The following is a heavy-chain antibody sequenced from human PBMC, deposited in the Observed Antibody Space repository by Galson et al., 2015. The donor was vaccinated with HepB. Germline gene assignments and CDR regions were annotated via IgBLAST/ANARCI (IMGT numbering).Heavy chain of an antibody. J-gene: IGHJ3*02. CDR1: GGSISSYY. CDR3: ARVISTFDAFDI. V-gene: IGHV4-59*01. Sequence: LSLTCAVSGGSISSYYWSWIRQPPGKGLEWIGYIYYSGSTNYNPSLKSRVTISVHTSRNQFSLKLSSVTAADTAVYYCARVISTFDAFDIWGQGTMVTVSS. D-gene: IGHD2-21*01. CDR2: IYYSGST.